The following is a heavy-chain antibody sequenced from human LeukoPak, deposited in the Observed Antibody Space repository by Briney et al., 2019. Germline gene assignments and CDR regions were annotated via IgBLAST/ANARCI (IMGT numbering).Heavy chain of an antibody. CDR2: INHSGST. CDR1: GGSFSGYY. CDR3: ARDVDTAMAVDY. Sequence: SETLSLTCAVYGGSFSGYYRSWIRQPPGKGLEWIGEINHSGSTNYNPSLKSRVTISVDTSKKQFSLKLSSVTAADTAVYYCARDVDTAMAVDYWGQGTLVTVSS. V-gene: IGHV4-34*01. D-gene: IGHD5-18*01. J-gene: IGHJ4*02.